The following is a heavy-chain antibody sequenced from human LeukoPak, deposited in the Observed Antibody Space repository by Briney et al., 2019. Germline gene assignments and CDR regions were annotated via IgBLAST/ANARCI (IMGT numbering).Heavy chain of an antibody. CDR2: IYYSGST. Sequence: PSETLSLTCTVSGGSISSYYWSWIRQPLGKGLEWIGYIYYSGSTNYNPSLKSRVTISVDTSKNQFSLKLSSVTAADTAVYYCARVGFTTGDAFDIWGQGTMVTVSS. CDR3: ARVGFTTGDAFDI. J-gene: IGHJ3*02. CDR1: GGSISSYY. V-gene: IGHV4-59*01. D-gene: IGHD3-3*01.